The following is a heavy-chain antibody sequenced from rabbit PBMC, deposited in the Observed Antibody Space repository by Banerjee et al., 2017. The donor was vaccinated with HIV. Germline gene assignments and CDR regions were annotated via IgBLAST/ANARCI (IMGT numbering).Heavy chain of an antibody. Sequence: SFSSSYYMCWVRQAPGKGLEWIACIYNGDGSTYYASWVNGRFTISKISSTTVTLQMTSLTAADTATYFCARSQWLSLNLWGPGTLVTVS. CDR1: SFSSSYY. D-gene: IGHD4-1*01. CDR3: ARSQWLSLNL. J-gene: IGHJ4*01. CDR2: IYNGDGST. V-gene: IGHV1S40*01.